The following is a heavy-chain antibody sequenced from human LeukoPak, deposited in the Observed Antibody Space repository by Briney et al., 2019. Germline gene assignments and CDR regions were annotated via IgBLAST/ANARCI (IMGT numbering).Heavy chain of an antibody. CDR3: VKEANGFDM. Sequence: GGSLRLSRAASGFTFSSHPMNWVRQAPGKGLEWVAAIANDGRFTHYADSVKGRFTISRDNSKSTLEMQMNSLRAEDTALYYCVKEANGFDMWGLGTMVTVSS. D-gene: IGHD2-8*01. CDR1: GFTFSSHP. J-gene: IGHJ3*02. CDR2: IANDGRFT. V-gene: IGHV3-30*04.